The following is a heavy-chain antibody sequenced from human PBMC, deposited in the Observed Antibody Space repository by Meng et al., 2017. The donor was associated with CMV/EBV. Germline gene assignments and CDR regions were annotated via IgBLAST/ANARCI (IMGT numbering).Heavy chain of an antibody. CDR2: IYYSGST. CDR3: ARVSVVVPAAIGNGRMDV. V-gene: IGHV4-59*01. J-gene: IGHJ6*02. Sequence: SETLSLTCTVSGGSISSYYWSWIRQPPGKGLEWIGYIYYSGSTNCNPSLKSRVTISVDTSKNQFSLKLSFVTAADTAVYYCARVSVVVPAAIGNGRMDVWGQGTTVTVSS. D-gene: IGHD2-2*01. CDR1: GGSISSYY.